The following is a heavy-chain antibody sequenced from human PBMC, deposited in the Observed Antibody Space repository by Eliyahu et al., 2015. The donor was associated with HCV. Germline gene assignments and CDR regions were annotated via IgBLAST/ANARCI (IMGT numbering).Heavy chain of an antibody. J-gene: IGHJ4*02. CDR1: GSXFXSYD. CDR3: ARGGRYWSGRYTGTPYQFDY. D-gene: IGHD2-15*01. Sequence: QVQLVQSGAEVKKPGASVKVACKASGSXFXSYDINWVRQATGQGREWMGWMNPNSGNTDYAQKFQGRVTMTMNSAIGTAYMELSSLRSEDTSVYYCARGGRYWSGRYTGTPYQFDYWGQGTLVTVSS. CDR2: MNPNSGNT. V-gene: IGHV1-8*01.